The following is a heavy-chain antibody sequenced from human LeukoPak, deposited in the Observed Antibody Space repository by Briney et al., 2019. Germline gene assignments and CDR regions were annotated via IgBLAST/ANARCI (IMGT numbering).Heavy chain of an antibody. J-gene: IGHJ4*02. D-gene: IGHD1-26*01. CDR2: IGRFGSTR. V-gene: IGHV3-11*01. CDR1: GFAFGDYY. CDR3: ARDRLGPTASFDY. Sequence: GGSLRLSCAASGFAFGDYYMSWIRQAPGKGLEWVSYIGRFGSTRYYADSVKGRFTVSRDNAKTSLYLQMNSLRVEDTAVYYCARDRLGPTASFDYWGQGTLVTVSS.